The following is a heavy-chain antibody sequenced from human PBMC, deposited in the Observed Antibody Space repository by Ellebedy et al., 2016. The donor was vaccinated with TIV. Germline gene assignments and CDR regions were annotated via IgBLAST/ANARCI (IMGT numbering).Heavy chain of an antibody. J-gene: IGHJ3*02. V-gene: IGHV3-30*18. Sequence: GGSLRLSXAASGFTFSSYGMHWVRQAPGKGLEWVAVISYDGSNKYYADSVKGRFTISRDNSKNTLYLQMNSLRAEDTAVYYCAKTPKLERHAFDIWGQGTMVTVSS. CDR1: GFTFSSYG. CDR2: ISYDGSNK. D-gene: IGHD1-1*01. CDR3: AKTPKLERHAFDI.